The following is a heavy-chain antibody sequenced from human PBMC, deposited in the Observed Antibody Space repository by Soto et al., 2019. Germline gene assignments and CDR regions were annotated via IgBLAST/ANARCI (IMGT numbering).Heavy chain of an antibody. CDR1: GFTFSSYE. J-gene: IGHJ6*02. Sequence: GGSLRLSCAASGFTFSSYEMNWVRQAPGKGLEWVSYISSSGSTIYYADSVKGRFTISRDNAKNSLYLQMNSLRAEDTAVYYCARESRGNYYYYGMDVWGQGTTVTVSS. CDR2: ISSSGSTI. D-gene: IGHD3-10*01. CDR3: ARESRGNYYYYGMDV. V-gene: IGHV3-48*03.